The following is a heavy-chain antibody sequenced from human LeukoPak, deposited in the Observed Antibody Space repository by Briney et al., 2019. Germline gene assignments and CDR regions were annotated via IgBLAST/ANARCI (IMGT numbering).Heavy chain of an antibody. CDR3: ARHQITISYYYYYMDV. Sequence: GGSLRLSCAASGFTFSSYSMNRVRQAPGKGLEWVSYISSSSSTIYYADSVKGRFTISRDNAKNSLYLQMNSLRAEDTAVYYCARHQITISYYYYYMDVWGKGTTVTVSS. CDR1: GFTFSSYS. J-gene: IGHJ6*03. CDR2: ISSSSSTI. V-gene: IGHV3-48*01. D-gene: IGHD3-3*01.